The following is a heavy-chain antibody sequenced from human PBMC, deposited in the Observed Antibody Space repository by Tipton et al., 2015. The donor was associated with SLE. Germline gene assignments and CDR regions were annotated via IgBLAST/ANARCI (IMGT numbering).Heavy chain of an antibody. D-gene: IGHD3-16*01. Sequence: SLRLSCEASEFTFSNDEMNWVRQAQGKGLEWVSYISYCGSIIHYADSVKGRFTVSRDNAKKSVDLQMNSLRAEDAAVYYCARGRYDSIWGQGTTVTVSS. V-gene: IGHV3-48*03. CDR3: ARGRYDSI. CDR2: ISYCGSII. J-gene: IGHJ3*02. CDR1: EFTFSNDE.